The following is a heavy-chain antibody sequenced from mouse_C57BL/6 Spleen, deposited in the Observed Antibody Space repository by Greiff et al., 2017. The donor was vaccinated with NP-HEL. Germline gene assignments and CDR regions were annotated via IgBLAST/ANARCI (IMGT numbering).Heavy chain of an antibody. CDR2: IDPSDSYT. D-gene: IGHD1-1*01. CDR3: ARGRYYGSPDARDY. CDR1: GYTFTSYW. V-gene: IGHV1-69*01. Sequence: QVQLKESGAELVMPGASVKLSCKASGYTFTSYWMHWVKQRPGQGLEWIGEIDPSDSYTNYNQKFKGKSTLTVDKSSSTAYMQLSSLTSEDSAVYYGARGRYYGSPDARDYWGQGTSVTVSS. J-gene: IGHJ4*01.